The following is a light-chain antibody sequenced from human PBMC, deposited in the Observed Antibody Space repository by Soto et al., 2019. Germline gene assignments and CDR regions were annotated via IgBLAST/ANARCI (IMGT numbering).Light chain of an antibody. CDR2: EAS. J-gene: IGKJ3*01. Sequence: DIQMTQSPSPLSASVGDRVDITCRTSQSVSSYLNWYQAKPGKAPKLLIYEASNLESGVPSRFSGSGSGTDFTLTTSSLQPEDSATYYCQQSYSTPPFTFVPGTRVDI. CDR3: QQSYSTPPFT. CDR1: QSVSSY. V-gene: IGKV1-39*01.